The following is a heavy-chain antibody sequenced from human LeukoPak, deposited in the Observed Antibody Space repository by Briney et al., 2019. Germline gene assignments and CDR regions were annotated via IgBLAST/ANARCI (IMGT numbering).Heavy chain of an antibody. CDR2: IYYSGST. D-gene: IGHD3-3*01. Sequence: SETLSLTCTVSGGSISSYYWGWIRQPPGKGLEWIGSIYYSGSTYYNPSLKSRVTISVDTSKNQFSLKLSSVTAADTAVYYCARQPSYYDFWSGYYKPYYFDYWGQGTLVTVSS. J-gene: IGHJ4*02. CDR1: GGSISSYY. V-gene: IGHV4-39*01. CDR3: ARQPSYYDFWSGYYKPYYFDY.